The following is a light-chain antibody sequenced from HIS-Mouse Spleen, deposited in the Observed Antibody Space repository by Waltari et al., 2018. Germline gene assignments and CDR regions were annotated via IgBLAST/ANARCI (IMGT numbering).Light chain of an antibody. CDR3: QQYNSYSPKYT. CDR1: QSISSR. V-gene: IGKV1-5*03. CDR2: KAS. Sequence: DIQMTQSPSTLSASVGDRVTITCRASQSISSRLAWYQHKPGKAPKLLIYKASSLESGVPSRFSGSGSGTEFTLTISSLQPDDFATYYCQQYNSYSPKYTFGQGTKLEIK. J-gene: IGKJ2*01.